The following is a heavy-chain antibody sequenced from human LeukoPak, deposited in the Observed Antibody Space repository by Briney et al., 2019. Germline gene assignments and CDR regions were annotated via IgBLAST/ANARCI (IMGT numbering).Heavy chain of an antibody. J-gene: IGHJ6*03. CDR2: IYTTGST. V-gene: IGHV4-61*02. CDR3: ASSSSGSYYYMDV. CDR1: GGSISSGTYY. Sequence: PSQTLSLTCTVSGGSISSGTYYWSWIRQPAGKGLEWIGRIYTTGSTNYNPSLKSRVTIPVDTSKNQVSLKLSSVTAADTAVYFCASSSSGSYYYMDVWRKGTTVSVCS. D-gene: IGHD3-10*01.